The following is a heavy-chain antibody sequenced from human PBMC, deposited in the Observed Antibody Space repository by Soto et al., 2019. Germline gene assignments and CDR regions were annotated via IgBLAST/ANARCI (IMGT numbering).Heavy chain of an antibody. CDR3: AKGFGNYWAFDY. J-gene: IGHJ4*02. CDR2: IIPIFGTA. CDR1: GGTFSSYA. V-gene: IGHV1-69*13. D-gene: IGHD1-26*01. Sequence: GASVKVSCKASGGTFSSYAISWVRQAPGQGLEWMGGIIPIFGTANYAQKFQGRVTITADESTSTAYMELSSLRAEDTAVYYCAKGFGNYWAFDYWGQGTLVTVSS.